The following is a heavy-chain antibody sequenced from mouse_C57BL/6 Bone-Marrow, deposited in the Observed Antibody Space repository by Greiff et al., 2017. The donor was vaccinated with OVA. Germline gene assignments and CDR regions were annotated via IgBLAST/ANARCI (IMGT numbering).Heavy chain of an antibody. CDR2: IDPSDSET. CDR1: GYTFTSYW. Sequence: QVQLQQPGAELVRPGSSVKLSCKASGYTFTSYWMHWVKQRPIQGLEWIGNIDPSDSETHYNQKFKDKATLTVDKSSSTAYMQLSSLTSEDSAVYYCARTGTDDVDYWGQGTTLTVSS. CDR3: ARTGTDDVDY. J-gene: IGHJ2*01. V-gene: IGHV1-52*01. D-gene: IGHD4-1*01.